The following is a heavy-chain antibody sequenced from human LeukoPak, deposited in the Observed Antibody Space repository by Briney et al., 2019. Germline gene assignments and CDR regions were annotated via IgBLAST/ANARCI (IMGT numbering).Heavy chain of an antibody. CDR3: WRLPYDFMDV. CDR1: GGSISSDY. Sequence: SETLSLTCTVSGGSISSDYWNWIRQPPGKGLEWVGYVNNGGTSNYNPSLGSRVTMSVNTSKNQFNLRLSSVTAACTAVYYWWRLPYDFMDVSGKGTTVTVSS. V-gene: IGHV4-4*09. CDR2: VNNGGTS. J-gene: IGHJ6*03.